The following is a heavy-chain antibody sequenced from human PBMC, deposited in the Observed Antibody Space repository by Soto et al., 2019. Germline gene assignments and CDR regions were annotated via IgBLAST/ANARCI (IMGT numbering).Heavy chain of an antibody. CDR3: AKGEVRGIIPSYFDY. Sequence: PGGSLRLSCAVSGFTVSDTYMSWVRQAPGKGLEWISVIYRGLATYYADSVKGRFTISRDNSKNTLYLQMDSLRAEDTAVYYCAKGEVRGIIPSYFDYWGLGTLVTVSS. CDR2: IYRGLAT. V-gene: IGHV3-53*05. J-gene: IGHJ4*02. D-gene: IGHD3-10*01. CDR1: GFTVSDTY.